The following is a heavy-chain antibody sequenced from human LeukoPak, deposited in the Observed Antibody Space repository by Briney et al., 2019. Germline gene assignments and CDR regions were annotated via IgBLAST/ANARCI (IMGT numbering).Heavy chain of an antibody. V-gene: IGHV3-33*01. Sequence: PGRSLRPSCAASGFTFSSYGMHWVRQAPGKGLEWVAVIWYDGSNKYYADSVKGRFTISRDNSKNTLYLQMNSLRAEDTAVYYCARDQRANYDFWSGFREAEGRNWFDPWGQGTLVTVSS. CDR1: GFTFSSYG. CDR3: ARDQRANYDFWSGFREAEGRNWFDP. CDR2: IWYDGSNK. D-gene: IGHD3-3*01. J-gene: IGHJ5*02.